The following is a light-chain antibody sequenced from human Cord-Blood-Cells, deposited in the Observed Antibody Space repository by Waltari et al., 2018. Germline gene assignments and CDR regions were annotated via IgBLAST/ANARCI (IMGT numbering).Light chain of an antibody. CDR2: EAN. J-gene: IGLJ3*02. V-gene: IGLV6-57*01. CDR3: QSYDSSNWV. Sequence: NFMLTQPHSVSESPGKTVTISCTRSSGSIASNYVQWYQQRPGSSPTPVIYEANQRPSGVPDRFSGSIDSSSNSASLTISGLKTEDEADYYCQSYDSSNWVFGGGTKLTVL. CDR1: SGSIASNY.